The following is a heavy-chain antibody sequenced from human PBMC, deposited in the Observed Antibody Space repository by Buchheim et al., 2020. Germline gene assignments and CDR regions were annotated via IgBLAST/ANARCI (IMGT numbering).Heavy chain of an antibody. Sequence: QVQLVESGGGVVQPGRSLRLSCAASGFTFSSYGMHWVRQAPGKGLEWVAVIWYDGSNKYYADSVKGRFTISRDNSNNTLYLQMNSLRAEDTAVYYCARVPAARSALYYYYGMDVWGQGT. CDR1: GFTFSSYG. CDR3: ARVPAARSALYYYYGMDV. J-gene: IGHJ6*02. D-gene: IGHD2-2*01. CDR2: IWYDGSNK. V-gene: IGHV3-33*01.